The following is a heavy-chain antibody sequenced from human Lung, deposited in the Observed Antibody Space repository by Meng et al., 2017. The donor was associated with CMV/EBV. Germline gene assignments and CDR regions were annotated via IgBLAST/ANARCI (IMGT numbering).Heavy chain of an antibody. CDR3: ARSGSSGWIDY. Sequence: QLQQYRCGLGQPQPTLSLTWASFVASVSSNSSSWNWISQPPGRGLEWLGRTYYRSKWYNSYAVSVKSRITINPDTSKNQFSLQLNSVTPEDTAMYYCARSGSSGWIDYWGQGTLVTVSS. D-gene: IGHD6-19*01. V-gene: IGHV6-1*01. CDR1: VASVSSNSSS. CDR2: TYYRSKWYN. J-gene: IGHJ4*02.